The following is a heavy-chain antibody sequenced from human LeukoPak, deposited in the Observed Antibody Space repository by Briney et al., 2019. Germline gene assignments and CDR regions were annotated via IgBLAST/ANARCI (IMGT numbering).Heavy chain of an antibody. D-gene: IGHD3-22*01. CDR1: GYTFTSYG. Sequence: ASVKVSCKASGYTFTSYGISWVRQAPGQGLEWMGWIRAYNGNTNYAQKLQGRVTMTTDTSTSTAYMELRSLRSDDTAVYYCARDVRYYYDSSGYTPDYWGQGTLVTVSS. CDR3: ARDVRYYYDSSGYTPDY. CDR2: IRAYNGNT. J-gene: IGHJ4*02. V-gene: IGHV1-18*01.